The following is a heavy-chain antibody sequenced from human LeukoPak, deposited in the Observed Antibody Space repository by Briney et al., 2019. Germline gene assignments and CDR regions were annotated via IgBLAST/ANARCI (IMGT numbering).Heavy chain of an antibody. D-gene: IGHD3-10*01. CDR1: GGTFSSYA. J-gene: IGHJ4*02. CDR3: ARSYYYGSGSYINFDY. CDR2: IIPIFGTA. Sequence: APVKVSCKASGGTFSSYAISWVRQAPGQGLEWMGGIIPIFGTANYAQKFQGRVTITADESTSTAYMELSSLRSEDTAVYYCARSYYYGSGSYINFDYWGQGTLVTVSS. V-gene: IGHV1-69*13.